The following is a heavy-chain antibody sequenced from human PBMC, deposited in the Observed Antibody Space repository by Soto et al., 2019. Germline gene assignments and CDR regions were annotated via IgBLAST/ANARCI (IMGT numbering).Heavy chain of an antibody. D-gene: IGHD3-10*01. Sequence: SETLSLTCTVSGGSISSYYWSWIRQPPGKGLEWIGYIYYSGSTNYNPSLKSRVTISVDTSKNQFSLKLSSVTAADTAVYYCARYGSGSSVWFHPWGQGTLVTVS. CDR2: IYYSGST. CDR3: ARYGSGSSVWFHP. V-gene: IGHV4-59*01. J-gene: IGHJ5*02. CDR1: GGSISSYY.